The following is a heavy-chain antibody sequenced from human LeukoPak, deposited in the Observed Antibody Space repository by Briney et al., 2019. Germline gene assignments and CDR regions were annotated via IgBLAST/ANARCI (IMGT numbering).Heavy chain of an antibody. V-gene: IGHV1-69*01. J-gene: IGHJ3*02. CDR1: GGTFSSYA. D-gene: IGHD3-22*01. Sequence: ASVKVSCKASGGTFSSYAISWVRQAPGQGLEWMGGIIPIFGTANYAQKFQGRVTITADESTSTAYMELSSLRSEDTAVYYCARGGDFYDSSGYYDDAFDIWGRGTMVTVSS. CDR3: ARGGDFYDSSGYYDDAFDI. CDR2: IIPIFGTA.